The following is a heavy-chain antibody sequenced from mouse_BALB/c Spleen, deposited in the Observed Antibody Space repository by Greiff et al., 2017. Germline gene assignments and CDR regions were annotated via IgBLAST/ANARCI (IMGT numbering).Heavy chain of an antibody. CDR1: GYSITSDYA. J-gene: IGHJ3*01. Sequence: EVQLVESGPGLVKPSQSLSLTCTVTGYSITSDYAWNWIRQFPGNKLEWMGYISYSGSTSYNPSLKSRISITRDTSKNQFFLPLNSVTTEDTATYYCARENYYDYDEGFAYWGQGTLVTVSA. CDR2: ISYSGST. CDR3: ARENYYDYDEGFAY. D-gene: IGHD2-4*01. V-gene: IGHV3-2*02.